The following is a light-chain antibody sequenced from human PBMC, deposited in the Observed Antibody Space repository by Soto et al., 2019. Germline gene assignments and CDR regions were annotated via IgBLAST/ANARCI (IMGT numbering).Light chain of an antibody. CDR2: GAS. V-gene: IGKV1-5*01. CDR3: QQYDSYSYS. CDR1: QSISSW. Sequence: DIQMTQSPSTLSASVGDRVTITCRASQSISSWLAWYQQKPGKAPKLLISGASSLESGVPSRFSGSGSGTEFPLTISSLQPDDFATYYCQQYDSYSYSFGQGTKLEIK. J-gene: IGKJ2*01.